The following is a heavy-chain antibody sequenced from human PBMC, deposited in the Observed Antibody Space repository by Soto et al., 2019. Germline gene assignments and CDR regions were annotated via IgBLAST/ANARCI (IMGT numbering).Heavy chain of an antibody. Sequence: EVQLVESGGGLVQPGGSLRLSCVASGFTFRSSWMHCVRQAPGKGLVWVSRNNSDAPTKNYAAYGKGRFPSARDDAENTLYLQMDSLPAEDTAVYYCARGPTGWYGSDSWGQGTLITVSP. V-gene: IGHV3-74*01. CDR1: GFTFRSSW. CDR2: NNSDAPTK. J-gene: IGHJ4*02. CDR3: ARGPTGWYGSDS. D-gene: IGHD6-19*01.